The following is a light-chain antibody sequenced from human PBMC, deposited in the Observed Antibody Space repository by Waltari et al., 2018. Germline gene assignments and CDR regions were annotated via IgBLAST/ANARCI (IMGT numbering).Light chain of an antibody. V-gene: IGLV1-40*01. CDR1: SSNIGANYD. CDR3: QSYDTTLGGFV. J-gene: IGLJ2*01. CDR2: GNH. Sequence: QSLLTQPPSMSGAPGQSVSLSCSGSSSNIGANYDVHWYRQVAGAAPKLVIYGNHNRPTGVPARFSGSKSGTSASLAIAGLQAEDGADYYCQSYDTTLGGFVFGGGTRLTV.